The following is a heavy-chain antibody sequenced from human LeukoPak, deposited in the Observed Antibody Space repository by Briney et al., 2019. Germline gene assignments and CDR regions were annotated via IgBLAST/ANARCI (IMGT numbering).Heavy chain of an antibody. D-gene: IGHD3-9*01. CDR2: IYPGDSDT. J-gene: IGHJ4*02. V-gene: IGHV5-51*01. Sequence: HGESLKISCKGSGYSFTSYWIGWVRQMPGKGLGWMGIIYPGDSDTRYSPSFQGQVTISADKSISTAYLQRSSLKASDTAMYYCARLSTLTGQEGTVDYWGQGTLVTVSS. CDR3: ARLSTLTGQEGTVDY. CDR1: GYSFTSYW.